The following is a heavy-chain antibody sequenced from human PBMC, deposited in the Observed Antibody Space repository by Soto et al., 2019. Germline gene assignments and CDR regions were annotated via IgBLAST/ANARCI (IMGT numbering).Heavy chain of an antibody. Sequence: SETLSLTCTVSGGSISTYYWSWIRQPPGKGLEWIGYIYYNGRTNYNPSLESRVTISLDTSKNQFSLKLSSVTAADTAVYYCARGPDYYYDSSGYYYPILPPFYWGQGTLVTVSS. CDR3: ARGPDYYYDSSGYYYPILPPFY. CDR1: GGSISTYY. CDR2: IYYNGRT. V-gene: IGHV4-59*12. D-gene: IGHD3-22*01. J-gene: IGHJ4*02.